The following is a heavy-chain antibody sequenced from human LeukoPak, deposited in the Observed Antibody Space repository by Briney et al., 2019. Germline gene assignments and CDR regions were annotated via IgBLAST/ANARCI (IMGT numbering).Heavy chain of an antibody. D-gene: IGHD6-13*01. Sequence: ASVKVSCKASGYTFTSYGISWVRQAPGQGLEWMGWISAYNGNTNYAQKLQGRVTMTTDTSTSTAYMELRSLRSDDTAVYYCARDPRSSWYGYYYYYYMDVWGKGTTVTVSS. CDR3: ARDPRSSWYGYYYYYYMDV. CDR1: GYTFTSYG. V-gene: IGHV1-18*01. J-gene: IGHJ6*03. CDR2: ISAYNGNT.